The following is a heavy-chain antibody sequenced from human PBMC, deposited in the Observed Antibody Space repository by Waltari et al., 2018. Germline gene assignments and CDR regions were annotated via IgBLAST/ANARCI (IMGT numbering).Heavy chain of an antibody. CDR1: GYRFGDFF. J-gene: IGHJ5*02. D-gene: IGHD2-15*01. Sequence: QALLVQSGAEVKKTGASMKVSCKASGYRFGDFFLHWLRQAPGQGLEWMGWIKTNTGKPTYAQGFTGRFVFSSDTSVNTAYLQISNLKTEDTAVYYCARGDIVIVPAADNWFDPWGQGTLVTVSS. CDR2: IKTNTGKP. CDR3: ARGDIVIVPAADNWFDP. V-gene: IGHV7-4-1*02.